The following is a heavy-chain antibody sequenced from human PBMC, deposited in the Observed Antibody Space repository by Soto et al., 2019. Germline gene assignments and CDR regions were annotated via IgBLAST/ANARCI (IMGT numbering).Heavy chain of an antibody. Sequence: QVQLVQSGAEVKKPGSSVKVSCKASGGTFSSYAISWVRQAPGQGLEWMGGIIPIFGTANYAQKFQGRVTITADESTSTDYMELSSLRSEDTAVYYCARGLESYDSSGYYCFDYWGQGTLVTVSS. V-gene: IGHV1-69*01. D-gene: IGHD3-22*01. CDR2: IIPIFGTA. CDR1: GGTFSSYA. CDR3: ARGLESYDSSGYYCFDY. J-gene: IGHJ4*02.